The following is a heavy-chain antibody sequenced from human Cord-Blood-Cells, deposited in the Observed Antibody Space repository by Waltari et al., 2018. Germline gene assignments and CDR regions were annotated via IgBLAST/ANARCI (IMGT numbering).Heavy chain of an antibody. CDR3: ARGEVVVVAATSYYYGMDV. J-gene: IGHJ6*02. D-gene: IGHD2-15*01. CDR1: GASMSRYY. CDR2: IYCSGST. Sequence: QLQLQESGPGLVKPSETLSPTCTVSGASMSRYYWSWIRQPPGMGLEWIGYIYCSGSTNYNPSLKSGITISVDTAKNQFSLKLSSVTAADTAVYYCARGEVVVVAATSYYYGMDVWGQGTTVTVSS. V-gene: IGHV4-59*01.